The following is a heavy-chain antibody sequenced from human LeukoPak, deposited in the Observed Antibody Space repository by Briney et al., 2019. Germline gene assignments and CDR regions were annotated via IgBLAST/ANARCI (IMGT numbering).Heavy chain of an antibody. J-gene: IGHJ4*02. Sequence: GGSLRLSCAASGFTFSSYGMHWVRQAPGKGLEWVSGISWNSGSIGYADSVKGRFTISRDNAKNSLYLQMNSLRAEDMALYYCAKDGSGSYSYFDYWGQGTLVTVSS. V-gene: IGHV3-9*03. CDR1: GFTFSSYG. D-gene: IGHD1-26*01. CDR3: AKDGSGSYSYFDY. CDR2: ISWNSGSI.